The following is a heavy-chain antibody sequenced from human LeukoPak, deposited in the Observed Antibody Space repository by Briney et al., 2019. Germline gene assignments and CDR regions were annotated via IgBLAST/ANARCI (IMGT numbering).Heavy chain of an antibody. CDR3: ARQSRGTTARLFDY. D-gene: IGHD1-1*01. CDR2: IYVSGST. Sequence: SETLSLTCSVSGGSISNYYWNWIRQPAGKGLEWIGRIYVSGSTNLNPSLKSRVTMSVDTSKNQFSLELSSVTAADTAVYYCARQSRGTTARLFDYWGQGTLVTVSS. V-gene: IGHV4-4*07. CDR1: GGSISNYY. J-gene: IGHJ4*02.